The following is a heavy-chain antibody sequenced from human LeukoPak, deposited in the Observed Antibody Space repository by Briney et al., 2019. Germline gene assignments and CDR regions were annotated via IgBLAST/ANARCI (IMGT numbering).Heavy chain of an antibody. J-gene: IGHJ4*02. CDR1: GFTFSNYA. CDR3: AREGVRYYGSGSYYDY. Sequence: GGSLRLSCAASGFTFSNYAMSWVRQAPGKGLEWVSVISGSGDTTYYADSVKGRFTISRDNSKNTLYLQMNSLRAEDTAVYYCAREGVRYYGSGSYYDYWGQGTLVTVSS. CDR2: ISGSGDTT. D-gene: IGHD3-10*01. V-gene: IGHV3-23*01.